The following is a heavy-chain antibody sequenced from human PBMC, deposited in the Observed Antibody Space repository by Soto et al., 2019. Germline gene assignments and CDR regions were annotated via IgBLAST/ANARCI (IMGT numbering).Heavy chain of an antibody. CDR3: ARPSSTPWNYFYYGTAV. V-gene: IGHV1-18*01. J-gene: IGHJ6*04. D-gene: IGHD6-13*01. CDR1: GYTFTSYG. CDR2: ISAYNGNT. Sequence: GSVNVSCTASGYTFTSYGISWVRQAPGQGLEWMGWISAYNGNTNYAQKLQGRVTMTTDTSTSTAYMELRSLRSDDTAVYYCARPSSTPWNYFYYGTAVWGKGTTVTVSS.